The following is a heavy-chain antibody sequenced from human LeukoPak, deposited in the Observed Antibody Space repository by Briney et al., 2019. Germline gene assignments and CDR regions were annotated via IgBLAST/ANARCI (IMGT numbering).Heavy chain of an antibody. CDR1: GGSFSGYY. J-gene: IGHJ5*02. Sequence: PSETLSLTCAVYGGSFSGYYWSWIRQPPGKGLEWIGSIYYSGSTYYNPSLKSRVTISVDTSKNQFSLKLSSVTAADTAVYYCASVQKYYDSSGYPPTTDWFDPWGQGTLVTVSS. CDR2: IYYSGST. CDR3: ASVQKYYDSSGYPPTTDWFDP. D-gene: IGHD3-22*01. V-gene: IGHV4-34*01.